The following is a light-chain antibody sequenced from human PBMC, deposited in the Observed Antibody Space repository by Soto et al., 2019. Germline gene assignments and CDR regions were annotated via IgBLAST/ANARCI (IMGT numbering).Light chain of an antibody. J-gene: IGKJ2*01. Sequence: DIQMTQSPSTLSASVGDRVTIACRASQSIGTWLAWYQQKPGKAPNLLIYRASSLESGVPSRFSGSGSGTEFTLTISSLQPGDFATYYCQEYHTMGTFGQGTKSGDQT. V-gene: IGKV1-5*03. CDR3: QEYHTMGT. CDR1: QSIGTW. CDR2: RAS.